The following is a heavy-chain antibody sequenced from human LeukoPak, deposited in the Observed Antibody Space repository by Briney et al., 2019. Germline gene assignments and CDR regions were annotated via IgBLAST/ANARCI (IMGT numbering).Heavy chain of an antibody. Sequence: ASVKVSCKASGGTFSSYAISWVRQAPGQGLEWMGWINPNSGGTNYAQKFQGRVTMTRDTSISTAYMELSRLRSDDTAVYYCARGLLLYYYGSGSYNYWGQGTLVTVSS. J-gene: IGHJ4*02. CDR1: GGTFSSYA. D-gene: IGHD3-10*01. CDR2: INPNSGGT. V-gene: IGHV1-2*02. CDR3: ARGLLLYYYGSGSYNY.